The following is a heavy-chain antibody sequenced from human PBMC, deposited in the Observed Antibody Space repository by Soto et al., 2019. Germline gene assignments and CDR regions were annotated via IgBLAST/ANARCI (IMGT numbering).Heavy chain of an antibody. J-gene: IGHJ4*02. Sequence: SLRLSCAASGFTFSSYGMHWVRQAPGKGLEWVAVISYDGSNKYYADSVKGRFTISRDNSKSTLYLQMNSLRAEDTAVYYCVKDLFRHQLAIFDYWGQGTLVTVSS. CDR3: VKDLFRHQLAIFDY. V-gene: IGHV3-30*18. CDR1: GFTFSSYG. D-gene: IGHD6-13*01. CDR2: ISYDGSNK.